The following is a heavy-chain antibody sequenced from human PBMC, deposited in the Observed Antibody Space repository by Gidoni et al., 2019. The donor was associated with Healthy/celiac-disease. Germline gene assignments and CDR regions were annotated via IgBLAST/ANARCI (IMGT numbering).Heavy chain of an antibody. CDR2: IKQDGSEK. CDR3: ARGRDFWSGYWNWYFDL. Sequence: EVQLVESGGGLVQPGGSLRLSCAASGFTFISYWMSWVRKATGKGLEWVANIKQDGSEKYYVDSVKGRFTISRDNAKNSLYLQMNSLRAEDTAVYYCARGRDFWSGYWNWYFDLWGRGTLVTVSS. D-gene: IGHD3-3*01. J-gene: IGHJ2*01. CDR1: GFTFISYW. V-gene: IGHV3-7*03.